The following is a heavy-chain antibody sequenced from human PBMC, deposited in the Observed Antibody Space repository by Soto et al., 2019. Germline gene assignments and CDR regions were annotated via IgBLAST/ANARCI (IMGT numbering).Heavy chain of an antibody. Sequence: SETLSLTCAVYGGSFSGYYWIWIRQPPGKGLEWIGEINHSGSTNYNPSLKSRVTISVDTSKNQFSLKLNSVTAADTAVYYCARHLLGFFPNAMDVWGQGTSVTVSS. V-gene: IGHV4-34*01. CDR3: ARHLLGFFPNAMDV. D-gene: IGHD3-3*01. CDR1: GGSFSGYY. J-gene: IGHJ6*02. CDR2: INHSGST.